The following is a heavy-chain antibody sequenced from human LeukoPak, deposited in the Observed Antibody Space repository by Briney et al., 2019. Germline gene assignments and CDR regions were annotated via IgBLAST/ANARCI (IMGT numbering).Heavy chain of an antibody. D-gene: IGHD1-1*01. CDR1: GGAFSGYY. Sequence: SETLSLTCAVYGGAFSGYYWSWIRQPPGKGLEWIGEINHSGSTNYNPSLKSRVTISVDTSKNQFSLKLSSVTAADTAVYYCAGGPGTHRGFDPWGQGTLVTVSS. V-gene: IGHV4-34*01. CDR3: AGGPGTHRGFDP. J-gene: IGHJ5*02. CDR2: INHSGST.